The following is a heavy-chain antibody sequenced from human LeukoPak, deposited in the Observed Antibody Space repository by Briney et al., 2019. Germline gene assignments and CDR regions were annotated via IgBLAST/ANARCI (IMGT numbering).Heavy chain of an antibody. D-gene: IGHD6-19*01. V-gene: IGHV3-9*01. CDR2: ISWNSGSI. J-gene: IGHJ4*02. Sequence: GGSLRLSCAGSGFIFNNYAMHWVRQPPRKGLEWVSGISWNSGSIDYADSVKGRFTISRDNAKNSLYLQMNSLRVEDTAFYYCAKDNRRHYTSGPNPDSLHWGQGALVTVSS. CDR1: GFIFNNYA. CDR3: AKDNRRHYTSGPNPDSLH.